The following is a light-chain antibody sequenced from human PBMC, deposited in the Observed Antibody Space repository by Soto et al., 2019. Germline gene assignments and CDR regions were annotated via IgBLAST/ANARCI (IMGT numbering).Light chain of an antibody. J-gene: IGKJ4*01. V-gene: IGKV1-5*03. CDR2: KAS. CDR1: QSINNW. CDR3: QQYDSYPFT. Sequence: DIQMTQSPSTLSASVGDRVTITCRSSQSINNWLAWYQQKPGKAPNLLIYKASSLESGVTSRFSGSGSGTEFTLTVSSLQPDDFATYYCQQYDSYPFTFGGGTKVEIK.